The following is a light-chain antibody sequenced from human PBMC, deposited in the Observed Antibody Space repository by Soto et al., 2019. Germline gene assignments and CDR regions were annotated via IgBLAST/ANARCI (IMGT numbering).Light chain of an antibody. CDR3: CSYAGSSTSWV. Sequence: QSALTQPPSASGSPGQSVTISCTGTSSDVGGYIYVSWYQQHPGKAPKLMIYEGSKRPSGVSNRFSGSKSGNTASLTISGLQAEDEADYYCCSYAGSSTSWVFGGGTKLTVL. J-gene: IGLJ3*02. V-gene: IGLV2-23*01. CDR1: SSDVGGYIY. CDR2: EGS.